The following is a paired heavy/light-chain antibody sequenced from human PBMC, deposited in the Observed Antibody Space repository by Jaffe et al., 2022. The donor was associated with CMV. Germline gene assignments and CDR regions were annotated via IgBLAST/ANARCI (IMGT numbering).Heavy chain of an antibody. CDR2: ITWKSGTI. J-gene: IGHJ6*02. CDR1: GFTFDDYA. CDR3: AKDLDIGGRRGLYYYYGMDV. D-gene: IGHD5-12*01. V-gene: IGHV3-9*01. Sequence: EVQLVESGGGLVQPGRSLRLSCAASGFTFDDYAMHWVRQAPGKGLEWVSGITWKSGTIGYADSVKGRFTISRDNAKNSLYLQMNSLEPEDTALYYCAKDLDIGGRRGLYYYYGMDVWGQGTTVTVSS.
Light chain of an antibody. J-gene: IGKJ4*01. Sequence: DIQMTQSPSSLSAFVGDRVTITCRASQSISTFLNWYQQKPGKAPKLLISAASSLQSGVPSRFSGSGFGTDFTLTISSLQPEDFATYYCQQSYSPLPTFGGGTKVEMK. CDR3: QQSYSPLPT. CDR2: AAS. V-gene: IGKV1-39*01. CDR1: QSISTF.